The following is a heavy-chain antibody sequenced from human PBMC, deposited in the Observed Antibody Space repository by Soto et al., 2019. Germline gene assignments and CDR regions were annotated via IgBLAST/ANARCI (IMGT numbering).Heavy chain of an antibody. CDR1: GYTFTSYG. J-gene: IGHJ6*02. D-gene: IGHD2-8*01. V-gene: IGHV1-18*01. Sequence: ASEKVSCKASGYTFTSYGISWVRQAPGQGLEWMGWISAYNGNTNYAQKLQGRVTMTTDTSTSTAYMELRSLRSDDTAVYYCASSFISSQWRYGMDVWGQGTTVTVSS. CDR3: ASSFISSQWRYGMDV. CDR2: ISAYNGNT.